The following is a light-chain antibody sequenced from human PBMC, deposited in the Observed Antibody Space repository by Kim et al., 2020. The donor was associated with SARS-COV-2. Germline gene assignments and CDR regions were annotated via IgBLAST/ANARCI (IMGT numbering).Light chain of an antibody. CDR3: QQYKTDSRSWT. CDR1: QSIINW. CDR2: KAS. Sequence: DIQLTQSPSTLSAPVGDRVTITCRASQSIINWLAWYQQKPGKGPKLLIYKASSLQSGVPSRFSGSGTGTEFTLTISSLQPDDFETYFCQQYKTDSRSWTFGQGTKVDIK. V-gene: IGKV1-5*03. J-gene: IGKJ1*01.